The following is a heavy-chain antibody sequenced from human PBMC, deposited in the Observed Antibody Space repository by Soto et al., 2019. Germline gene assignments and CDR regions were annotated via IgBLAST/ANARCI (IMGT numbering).Heavy chain of an antibody. CDR2: ISYDGSNE. CDR1: GFTFSSYG. CDR3: AKDTYYHDSSGYYVFDH. J-gene: IGHJ4*02. D-gene: IGHD3-22*01. Sequence: QVQLVESGGGVVQPGRSLSLSCTASGFTFSSYGMQWVRQTPGMGLEWVAHISYDGSNEHYIDSVKGRFTISRDNSKNTVYLQMNSLRTEDTALYYCAKDTYYHDSSGYYVFDHWGQGTLVTVSS. V-gene: IGHV3-30*18.